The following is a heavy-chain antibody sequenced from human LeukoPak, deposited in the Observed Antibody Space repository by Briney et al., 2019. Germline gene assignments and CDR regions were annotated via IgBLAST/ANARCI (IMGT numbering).Heavy chain of an antibody. J-gene: IGHJ4*02. CDR2: IYYSGST. D-gene: IGHD4-23*01. Sequence: SETLSLTCTVSGGSISSYYWSWIPQPPGKGLEWIGYIYYSGSTNYNPSLKSRVTISVDTSKNQFSLKLSSVTAADTAVYYCAGVQAYGGKGYFDYWGQGTLVTVSS. CDR3: AGVQAYGGKGYFDY. V-gene: IGHV4-59*01. CDR1: GGSISSYY.